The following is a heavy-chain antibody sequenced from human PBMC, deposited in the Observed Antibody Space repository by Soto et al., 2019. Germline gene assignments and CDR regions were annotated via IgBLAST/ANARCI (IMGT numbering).Heavy chain of an antibody. D-gene: IGHD2-15*01. CDR3: ATGGLLGFRESHPWFDP. CDR2: IIPIFGTA. CDR1: GGTFSSYA. J-gene: IGHJ5*02. V-gene: IGHV1-69*13. Sequence: SVKVSCKASGGTFSSYAISWVRQAPGQGLEWMGGIIPIFGTANYAQKFQGRVTITADESTSTAYMELSSLRSEDTAVYYCATGGLLGFRESHPWFDPWDQVTLITASS.